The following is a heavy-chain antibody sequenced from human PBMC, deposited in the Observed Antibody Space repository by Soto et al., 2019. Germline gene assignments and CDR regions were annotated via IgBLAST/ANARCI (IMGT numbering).Heavy chain of an antibody. V-gene: IGHV3-30*04. D-gene: IGHD3-10*01. CDR1: GFSFSDHA. CDR2: ISYDGMNK. CDR3: ARDTIGSGGGYIDY. J-gene: IGHJ4*02. Sequence: QVQLVESGGGVVQPGRSLRLSCAASGFSFSDHALHWVRQAPGKGLEWVAVISYDGMNKRYADSVKGRFTISRDNSKTLPYLQVNRLRAEAPAVFFCARDTIGSGGGYIDYWGQGTLVTVSS.